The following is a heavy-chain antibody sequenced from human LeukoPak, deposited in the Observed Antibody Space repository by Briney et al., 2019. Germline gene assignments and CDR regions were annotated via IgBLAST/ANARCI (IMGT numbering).Heavy chain of an antibody. Sequence: PSETLSLTCTVSGGSISSYYWSWIRQPPGKGLEWIGYIYYSGSTNYNPSLKSRVTISVDTSKNQFSLKLSSVTAADTAVYYCAREGDCSGGSCPAHFDYWGQGTLVTVSS. CDR1: GGSISSYY. J-gene: IGHJ4*02. D-gene: IGHD2-15*01. V-gene: IGHV4-59*12. CDR3: AREGDCSGGSCPAHFDY. CDR2: IYYSGST.